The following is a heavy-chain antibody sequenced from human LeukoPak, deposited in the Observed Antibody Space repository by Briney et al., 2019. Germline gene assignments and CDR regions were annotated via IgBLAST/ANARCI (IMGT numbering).Heavy chain of an antibody. V-gene: IGHV3-9*01. CDR1: GFTFDDYA. D-gene: IGHD3-10*01. CDR2: ISWNSGSI. CDR3: ARERNMVRGVIPQL. Sequence: GGSLRLSCAASGFTFDDYAMHWVRQAPGKGLEWVSGISWNSGSIGYADSVKGRFTISRDNAKNSLYLQMNSLRAEDTALYYCARERNMVRGVIPQLWGQGTLVTVSS. J-gene: IGHJ4*02.